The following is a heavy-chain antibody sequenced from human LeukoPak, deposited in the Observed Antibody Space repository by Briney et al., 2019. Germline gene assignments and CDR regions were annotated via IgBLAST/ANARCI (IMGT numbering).Heavy chain of an antibody. CDR3: AGDGRGFGELYNLWGTRELDY. J-gene: IGHJ4*02. CDR2: INPSGGST. Sequence: GASVKVSCKASGYTFTSYYMHWVRQAPGQGLEWMGIINPSGGSTSYAQKFQGRVTMTRDTSTSTVYMELSSLRSEDTAVYYCAGDGRGFGELYNLWGTRELDYWGQGTLVTVSS. V-gene: IGHV1-46*01. D-gene: IGHD3-10*01. CDR1: GYTFTSYY.